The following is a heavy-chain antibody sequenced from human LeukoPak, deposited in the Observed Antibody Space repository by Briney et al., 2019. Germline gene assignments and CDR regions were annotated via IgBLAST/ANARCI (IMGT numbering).Heavy chain of an antibody. CDR3: ATIYSSRSSSRY. V-gene: IGHV3-15*01. Sequence: GGSLRLSCAASGFTFSNAWMSWVRQAPGKGLEWVGRIKSKTDGGTTDYAAPVKGRFTISRDDSKNTLYLQIISLKTEDTAVYYCATIYSSRSSSRYWGQGTLVTVSS. J-gene: IGHJ4*02. CDR2: IKSKTDGGTT. D-gene: IGHD6-6*01. CDR1: GFTFSNAW.